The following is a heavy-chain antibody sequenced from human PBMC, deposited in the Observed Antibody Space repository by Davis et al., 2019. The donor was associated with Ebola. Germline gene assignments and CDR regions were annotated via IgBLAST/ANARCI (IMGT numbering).Heavy chain of an antibody. CDR3: AREMDDYIWGSYRPDY. J-gene: IGHJ4*02. V-gene: IGHV3-7*01. D-gene: IGHD3-16*02. CDR1: GFTFSSYW. Sequence: PGGSLRLSCAASGFTFSSYWMSWVRQAPGKGLEWVANIKQDGSEKYYVDSVKGRFTISRDNAKNSLYLQMNSLRAEDTAVYYCAREMDDYIWGSYRPDYWGQGTLVTVSS. CDR2: IKQDGSEK.